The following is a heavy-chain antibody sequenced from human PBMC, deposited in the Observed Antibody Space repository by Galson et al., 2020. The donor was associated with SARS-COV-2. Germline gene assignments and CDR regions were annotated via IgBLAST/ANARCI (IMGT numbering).Heavy chain of an antibody. CDR3: AARITMIVVSYYYYGMDV. CDR2: IIPISGTA. Sequence: SVKVSCKASGGTFSSYAISWVRQAPGQGLEWMGGIIPISGTANYAQKFQGRVTITADESTSTAYMELSSLRSEDTAVYYCAARITMIVVSYYYYGMDVWGQGTTVTVSS. J-gene: IGHJ6*02. D-gene: IGHD3-22*01. V-gene: IGHV1-69*13. CDR1: GGTFSSYA.